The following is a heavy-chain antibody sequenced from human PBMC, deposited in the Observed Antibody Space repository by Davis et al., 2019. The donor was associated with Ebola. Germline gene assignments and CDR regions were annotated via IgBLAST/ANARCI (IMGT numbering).Heavy chain of an antibody. V-gene: IGHV6-1*01. CDR1: GDSVSSVA. CDR3: ARGWLRSGLDV. J-gene: IGHJ6*04. CDR2: TYYSSKWYD. Sequence: HSQTLSLTCAISGDSVSSVAWNWLRQSPSRGLEWLGRTYYSSKWYDGYAESVKSRINISPDTAKNQFSLHLNSVTPEDTAVYYCARGWLRSGLDVWGKGAAVTVSS. D-gene: IGHD5-12*01.